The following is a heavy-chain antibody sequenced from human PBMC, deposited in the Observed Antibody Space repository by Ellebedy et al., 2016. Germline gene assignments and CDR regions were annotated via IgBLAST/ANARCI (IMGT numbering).Heavy chain of an antibody. D-gene: IGHD1-1*01. CDR2: VFHTGAA. V-gene: IGHV4-59*02. CDR3: ARWNGGWYAFDV. J-gene: IGHJ3*01. Sequence: SETLSLTCSVSGGSVRSDYWNWIRRPPGQGLEWIGYVFHTGAANYNPSLRGRVTMSVDTSKSQFSLWLTSVTAADTAVYYCARWNGGWYAFDVWGQGTMVTVSS. CDR1: GGSVRSDY.